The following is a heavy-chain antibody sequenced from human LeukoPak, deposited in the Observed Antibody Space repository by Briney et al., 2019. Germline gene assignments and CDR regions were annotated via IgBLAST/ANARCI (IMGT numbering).Heavy chain of an antibody. CDR1: GYTFTGYY. J-gene: IGHJ4*02. Sequence: ASVKVSCKASGYTFTGYYMHWVRQAPGQGLEWMGWINPNSGGTNSAQKFQGRVIMTREASISKAYMELSRLRSDDTAVYYCARIVPSPGAANYFDYWGQGTLVTVSS. D-gene: IGHD2-2*01. V-gene: IGHV1-2*02. CDR3: ARIVPSPGAANYFDY. CDR2: INPNSGGT.